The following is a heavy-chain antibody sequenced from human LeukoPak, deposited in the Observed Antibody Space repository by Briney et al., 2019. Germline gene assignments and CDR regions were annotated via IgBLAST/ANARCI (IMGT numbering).Heavy chain of an antibody. CDR1: GGSISSNW. CDR2: IDHSGST. CDR3: GRVGTYFLLS. D-gene: IGHD1-26*01. Sequence: SGTLSLTCAASGGSISSNWWSWVRQPPGKGLEWIGEIDHSGSTNYNPSLKSRVTISVDKSESQFSLKLSSVTAADTAVYYCGRVGTYFLLSWGQGTLVTVSS. J-gene: IGHJ5*02. V-gene: IGHV4-4*02.